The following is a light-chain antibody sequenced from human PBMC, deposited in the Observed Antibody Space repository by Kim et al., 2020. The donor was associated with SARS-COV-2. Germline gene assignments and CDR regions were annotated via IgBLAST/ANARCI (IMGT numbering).Light chain of an antibody. J-gene: IGKJ4*01. CDR2: AAA. CDR3: QQSYVTPLT. Sequence: DLQMTQSPSSLSASVGDSVTITCRASQNIHNYLNWYQQTAGKAPTLLIFAAATLQPGVPSRFSGSGSGTEFTLTISRLQPEDFATYFCQQSYVTPLTFGGGTKVDIK. CDR1: QNIHNY. V-gene: IGKV1-39*01.